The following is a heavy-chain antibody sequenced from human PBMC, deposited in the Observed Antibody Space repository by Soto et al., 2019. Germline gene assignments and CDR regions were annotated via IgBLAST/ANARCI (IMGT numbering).Heavy chain of an antibody. Sequence: QLQLQESGPGLVKPSETLSLTCTVSGGSISSSSYYWGWIRQPPGKGLEWIGSIYYSGSTYYNPSLKSRVNISVDTSKNQLSLKLSSVTAADTAVYYCARHYYGSWSPDYWGQGTLVTVSS. J-gene: IGHJ4*02. CDR3: ARHYYGSWSPDY. CDR1: GGSISSSSYY. CDR2: IYYSGST. D-gene: IGHD3-10*01. V-gene: IGHV4-39*01.